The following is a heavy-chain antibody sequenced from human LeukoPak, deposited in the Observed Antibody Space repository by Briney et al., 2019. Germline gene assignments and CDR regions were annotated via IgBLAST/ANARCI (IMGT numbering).Heavy chain of an antibody. CDR2: INSDGSST. CDR1: GFTFSSYW. CDR3: ARDVVIAAVQGNLGMDV. V-gene: IGHV3-74*01. Sequence: GSLRLSCAASGFTFSSYWMHWVRQAPGKGLVWVSRINSDGSSTSYADSVKGRFTISRDNAKNTLYLQMNSLRAEDTAVYYCARDVVIAAVQGNLGMDVWGQGTTVTVSS. J-gene: IGHJ6*02. D-gene: IGHD6-13*01.